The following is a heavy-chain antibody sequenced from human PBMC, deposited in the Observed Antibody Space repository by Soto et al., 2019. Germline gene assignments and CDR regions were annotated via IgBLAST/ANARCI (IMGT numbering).Heavy chain of an antibody. J-gene: IGHJ4*02. CDR2: IYHSGST. CDR1: GGSISSSNW. V-gene: IGHV4-4*01. Sequence: QVQLQESGPGLVKPSGTLSLTCAVSGGSISSSNWWSWVRQPPGKGLEWIGEIYHSGSTNYNPSRRSRGLVSVDESKNPFSLKLGSGTAADTAVCCCAGVAVAGTRVAYWGQGTLVTVCS. D-gene: IGHD6-19*01. CDR3: AGVAVAGTRVAY.